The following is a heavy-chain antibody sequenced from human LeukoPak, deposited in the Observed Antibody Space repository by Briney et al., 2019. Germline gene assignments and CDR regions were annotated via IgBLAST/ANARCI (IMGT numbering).Heavy chain of an antibody. CDR3: ARASKDGYSSGHKWKY. D-gene: IGHD6-19*01. Sequence: SETLSLTCTVYGGSISSSSYYWGWIRQPPGKGLEWIGSIYYSGITYYNASLKSRVTISVDTSKNQFSLNLSSVTAADTAVYYCARASKDGYSSGHKWKYWGQGTLVTVSS. V-gene: IGHV4-39*01. CDR2: IYYSGIT. CDR1: GGSISSSSYY. J-gene: IGHJ4*02.